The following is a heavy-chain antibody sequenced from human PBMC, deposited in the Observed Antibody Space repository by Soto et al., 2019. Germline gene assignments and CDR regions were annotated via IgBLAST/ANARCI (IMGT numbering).Heavy chain of an antibody. Sequence: LSLTCTVSGGSISSSSYYWGWIRQPPGKGLEWIGSIYYSGSTYYNPSLKSRVTISVDTSKNQFSLKLSSVTAADTAVYYCASEKDSSGYESSDWFDPWGQGTLVTVSS. CDR3: ASEKDSSGYESSDWFDP. J-gene: IGHJ5*02. D-gene: IGHD3-22*01. CDR2: IYYSGST. V-gene: IGHV4-39*01. CDR1: GGSISSSSYY.